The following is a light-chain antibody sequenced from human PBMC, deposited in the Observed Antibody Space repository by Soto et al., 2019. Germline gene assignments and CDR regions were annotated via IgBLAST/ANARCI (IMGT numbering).Light chain of an antibody. J-gene: IGKJ1*01. Sequence: DIQMTQSPSTLSASVGDRVTITCRASQSISGWLAWYQQKPGKAPKLLIYKASGLQSGVPSRFSGSGSGTEFTLTISRLQPDDFATYYCQQYSTYSWTFGQGTKVEIK. CDR2: KAS. CDR1: QSISGW. CDR3: QQYSTYSWT. V-gene: IGKV1-5*03.